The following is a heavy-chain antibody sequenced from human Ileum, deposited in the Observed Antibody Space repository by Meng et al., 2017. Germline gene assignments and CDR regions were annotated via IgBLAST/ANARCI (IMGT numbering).Heavy chain of an antibody. V-gene: IGHV4-59*01. CDR2: VYYSGRT. D-gene: IGHD3-3*01. CDR3: ATYDFWSASPTNAFDS. J-gene: IGHJ4*02. Sequence: QVQLQQSGPGLVKPSATLSLTCSGSGASITNYYWSWIRQPPGKALEWIGYVYYSGRTTYNPSLKSRVTISVDTSKNHFSLELVSVTAADTAVYYCATYDFWSASPTNAFDSWGQGTLVTVSS. CDR1: GASITNYY.